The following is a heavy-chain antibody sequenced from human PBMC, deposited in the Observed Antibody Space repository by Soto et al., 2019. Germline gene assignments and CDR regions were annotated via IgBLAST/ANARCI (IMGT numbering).Heavy chain of an antibody. J-gene: IGHJ4*02. Sequence: PVGSLRLSCAASGFTFSSYALSWGRQAPGKGLEWVSAITISGDGAYYADSVKGRFTISRDNSKNTLYLQMNSLRAEDTALYYCAREYASWSPNYDYWGQGTLVTVYS. CDR2: ITISGDGA. CDR3: AREYASWSPNYDY. D-gene: IGHD3-10*01. V-gene: IGHV3-23*01. CDR1: GFTFSSYA.